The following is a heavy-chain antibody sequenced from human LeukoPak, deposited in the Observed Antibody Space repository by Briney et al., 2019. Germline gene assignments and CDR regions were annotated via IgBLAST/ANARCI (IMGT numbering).Heavy chain of an antibody. D-gene: IGHD4-17*01. CDR1: GYSISSGYY. CDR2: IYHSGST. J-gene: IGHJ4*02. CDR3: ARDYGDYGAPFDY. V-gene: IGHV4-38-2*02. Sequence: SETLSRTCAVSGYSISSGYYWGWIRQPPGKGLEWIGSIYHSGSTYYNPSLKSRVTISVDTSKNQFSLKLSSVTAADTAVYYCARDYGDYGAPFDYWGQGTLVTVSS.